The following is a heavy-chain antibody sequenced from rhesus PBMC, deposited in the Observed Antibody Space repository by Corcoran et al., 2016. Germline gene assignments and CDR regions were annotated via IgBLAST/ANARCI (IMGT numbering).Heavy chain of an antibody. Sequence: QVQLQESGPGLLKPSETLSLTCIVSGGFLSASYFWNGVRQPPGKGLEWLGNIYGGVGSPFYNPSLKSRLTISKDTSKNQFFLKLNSVTAADTAFYFCAREHDVWGPGVLVTVSP. CDR3: AREHDV. V-gene: IGHV4S7*01. CDR2: IYGGVGSP. J-gene: IGHJ5-1*01. CDR1: GGFLSASYF.